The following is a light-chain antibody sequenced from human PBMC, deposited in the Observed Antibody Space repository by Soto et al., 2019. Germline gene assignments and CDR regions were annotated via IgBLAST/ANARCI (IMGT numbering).Light chain of an antibody. Sequence: EIVLTQSPGTLSLSPGERATLSCRASQSVSSNYLAWYQQKPGQAPRLLIYGASSRATGIPDRFIGSGSGTDFTPSISRLEPEDFAVYYCQQYGGSPRVTFGGGTKVEIK. CDR3: QQYGGSPRVT. V-gene: IGKV3-20*01. CDR1: QSVSSNY. CDR2: GAS. J-gene: IGKJ4*01.